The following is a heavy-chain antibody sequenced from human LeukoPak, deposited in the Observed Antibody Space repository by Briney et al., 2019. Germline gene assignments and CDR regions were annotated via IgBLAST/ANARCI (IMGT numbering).Heavy chain of an antibody. V-gene: IGHV1-18*01. CDR3: ARTPTVTTLDYYYYMDV. CDR2: ICAYNGNT. D-gene: IGHD4-17*01. CDR1: GYTFTSYG. J-gene: IGHJ6*03. Sequence: ASVKVSCKASGYTFTSYGISWVRHAPGQGLEWMGWICAYNGNTNYAQKLQGRVTMTTDTSTSTAYMEMRSLRSNDTAVYYCARTPTVTTLDYYYYMDVWGKGTTVTVSS.